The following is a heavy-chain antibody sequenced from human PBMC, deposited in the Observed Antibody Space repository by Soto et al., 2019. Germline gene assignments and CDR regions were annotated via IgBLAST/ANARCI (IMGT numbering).Heavy chain of an antibody. J-gene: IGHJ6*01. Sequence: PGGSLRLSCAASGFTFSSYWMHWVRQAPGKGLVWVSRISSDGSSTSYADSVKGRFTISRDNAKNTLYLQMNSLRAEGTAVYYCARDYSGYDLSGSYYVMDVWGQGTTVTVSS. D-gene: IGHD5-12*01. V-gene: IGHV3-74*01. CDR2: ISSDGSST. CDR3: ARDYSGYDLSGSYYVMDV. CDR1: GFTFSSYW.